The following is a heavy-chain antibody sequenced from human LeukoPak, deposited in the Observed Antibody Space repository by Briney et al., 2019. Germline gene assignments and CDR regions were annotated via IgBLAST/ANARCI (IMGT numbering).Heavy chain of an antibody. J-gene: IGHJ4*02. CDR3: ARDRGWNYFGPGDY. CDR2: ISYDGSNK. D-gene: IGHD1-7*01. V-gene: IGHV3-30-3*01. Sequence: LSLTCTVSGGSISSYYWSWIRQAPGKGLEWVAVISYDGSNKYYADSVKGRFTISRDNSKNTLYLQMNSLRAEDTAVYYCARDRGWNYFGPGDYWGQGTLVTVSS. CDR1: GGSISSYY.